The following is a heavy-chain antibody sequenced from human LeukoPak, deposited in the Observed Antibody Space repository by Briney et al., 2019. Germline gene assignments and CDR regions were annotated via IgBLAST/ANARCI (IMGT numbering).Heavy chain of an antibody. D-gene: IGHD3-9*01. V-gene: IGHV3-30-3*01. CDR3: AKDAYYDILTGYPVGYFQH. CDR2: ISYDGSNK. CDR1: GFTFSSYA. Sequence: GALRLSCAASGFTFSSYAMHWVRQAPGKGLEWVAVISYDGSNKYYADSVKGRFTISRDNSKNTLYLQMNSLRAEDTAVYYCAKDAYYDILTGYPVGYFQHWGQGTLVTVSS. J-gene: IGHJ1*01.